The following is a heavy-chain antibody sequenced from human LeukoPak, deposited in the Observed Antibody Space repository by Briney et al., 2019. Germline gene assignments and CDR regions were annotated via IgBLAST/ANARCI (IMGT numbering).Heavy chain of an antibody. CDR1: GFTISFYW. D-gene: IGHD3-10*01. CDR3: VRDGGYYGPDS. CDR2: INQVASEK. V-gene: IGHV3-7*04. Sequence: GGSLRLSCAASGFTISFYWMSWVRQAPGKGLEWVANINQVASEKNYVDSVKGRFTISRDNAKNSLYLQMNSVRAEDTAMCYCVRDGGYYGPDSWGQGALVSVSS. J-gene: IGHJ4*02.